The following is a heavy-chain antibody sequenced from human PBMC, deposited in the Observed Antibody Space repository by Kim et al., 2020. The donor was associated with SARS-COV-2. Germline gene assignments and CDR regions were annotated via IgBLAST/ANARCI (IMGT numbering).Heavy chain of an antibody. D-gene: IGHD1-7*01. J-gene: IGHJ4*02. Sequence: ADSVKGRFTISRDNAKNSLYLQMNSLRAEDTAVYYCARGGDWNYVSCFDYWGQGTLVTVSS. CDR3: ARGGDWNYVSCFDY. V-gene: IGHV3-21*01.